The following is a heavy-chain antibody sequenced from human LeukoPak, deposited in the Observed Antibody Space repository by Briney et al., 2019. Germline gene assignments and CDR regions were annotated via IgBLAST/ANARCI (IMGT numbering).Heavy chain of an antibody. Sequence: SETLSLTCTVSGGSISSYYWSWIRQPPGKGLEWIGYIYYSGSTNYNPSLKSRVTISVDTSKNQFSLKLSSVTAADTAVYYCARQNYYDTSGYSKNWFDPWGQGTLGTVSS. CDR2: IYYSGST. CDR1: GGSISSYY. J-gene: IGHJ5*02. D-gene: IGHD3-22*01. CDR3: ARQNYYDTSGYSKNWFDP. V-gene: IGHV4-59*08.